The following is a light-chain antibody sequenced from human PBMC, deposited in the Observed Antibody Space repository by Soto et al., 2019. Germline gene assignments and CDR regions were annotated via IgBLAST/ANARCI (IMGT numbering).Light chain of an antibody. V-gene: IGKV3-20*01. CDR3: QQYGGSFRV. CDR1: QSVSSSY. Sequence: EIVLTQSPGTLSLSPGERATLSCRASQSVSSSYLAWYQQKPGQAPRLLIYGASSRATGIPDRFSGSGSGTDFTHTISRLEPEDFAVYYCQQYGGSFRVFGPGTKVDIK. J-gene: IGKJ3*01. CDR2: GAS.